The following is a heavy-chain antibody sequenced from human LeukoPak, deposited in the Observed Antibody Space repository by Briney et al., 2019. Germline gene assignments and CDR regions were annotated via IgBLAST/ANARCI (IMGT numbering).Heavy chain of an antibody. Sequence: PVGSLRLSCAASGFTFSSHSMNWVRPAPGKGLGGVSYISSSSSTIYYADSVRGRFTISRDNAKNSLYLQMNSLRAEDTAVYYCARGDTVTTNYYYYYIDVWGRGTPVTVSS. D-gene: IGHD4-11*01. CDR3: ARGDTVTTNYYYYYIDV. V-gene: IGHV3-48*01. CDR1: GFTFSSHS. J-gene: IGHJ6*03. CDR2: ISSSSSTI.